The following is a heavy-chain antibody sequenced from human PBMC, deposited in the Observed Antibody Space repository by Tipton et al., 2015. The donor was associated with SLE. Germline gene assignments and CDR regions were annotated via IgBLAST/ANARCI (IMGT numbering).Heavy chain of an antibody. Sequence: QLVQSGAEVKKPGSSVKVSCKASGGTFSSYAISWVRQAPGQGLEWMGGIIPIFGTGNYAQKFQGRVTITADESTSTAYMELRSLRSDDTAVYYCARDLGSGWLKNYFDYWGQGTLVTVSS. J-gene: IGHJ4*02. V-gene: IGHV1-69*01. D-gene: IGHD6-19*01. CDR1: GGTFSSYA. CDR2: IIPIFGTG. CDR3: ARDLGSGWLKNYFDY.